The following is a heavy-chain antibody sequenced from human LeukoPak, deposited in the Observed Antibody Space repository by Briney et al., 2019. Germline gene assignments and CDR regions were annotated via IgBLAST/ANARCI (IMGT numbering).Heavy chain of an antibody. J-gene: IGHJ5*02. V-gene: IGHV4-39*01. CDR1: GGSITNNSYF. D-gene: IGHD2-2*01. CDR2: IYHTGSI. CDR3: ARRRSSTDQLLSVSFPRGGNWFDP. Sequence: PSETLSLTCTVSGGSITNNSYFWGWIRQPPGKGLEWIGGIYHTGSIYYNPALKSRVTISADTSKNQFSLNLSSVSAADTAVYYCARRRSSTDQLLSVSFPRGGNWFDPWGQGTLVTVSS.